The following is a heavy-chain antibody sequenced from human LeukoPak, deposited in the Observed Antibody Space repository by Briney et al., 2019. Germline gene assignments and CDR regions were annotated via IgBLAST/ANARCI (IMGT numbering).Heavy chain of an antibody. Sequence: PGGSLRLSCAASGFTFSSYEMNWVRQAPGKGLEWVSYISSSGSTIYYADSVKGRFTISRDNAKNSLYLQMNSLRAEDTAVYYCARSGHGSGWYGGGFDYWGQGTLVTVSS. D-gene: IGHD6-19*01. V-gene: IGHV3-48*03. J-gene: IGHJ4*02. CDR3: ARSGHGSGWYGGGFDY. CDR1: GFTFSSYE. CDR2: ISSSGSTI.